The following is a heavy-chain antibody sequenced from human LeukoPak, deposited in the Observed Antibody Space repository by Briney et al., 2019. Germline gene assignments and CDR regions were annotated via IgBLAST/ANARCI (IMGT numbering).Heavy chain of an antibody. Sequence: PGGSLRLSCAASGFTFSSYWMNWARQAPGKGLEWVASINHNGNVNYYVDSVKGRFTISRDNAKNSLYPQMSNLRAEDTAVYFCARGGGSDVWGQGATVTVSS. CDR3: ARGGGSDV. CDR1: GFTFSSYW. CDR2: INHNGNVN. V-gene: IGHV3-7*03. J-gene: IGHJ6*02. D-gene: IGHD2-15*01.